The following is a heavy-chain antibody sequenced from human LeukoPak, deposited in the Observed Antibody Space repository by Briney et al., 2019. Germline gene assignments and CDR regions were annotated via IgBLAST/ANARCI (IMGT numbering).Heavy chain of an antibody. CDR2: INPNSGGT. Sequence: ASVKVSCKASGYTFTGYYIHWVRQAPGQGLEWMGWINPNSGGTNYAQKFQGRVTMTRDTSISTVYMELRRLRPDDRAVYYCARGPPTIVVVITTGDFDSWGQGTLVTVSS. CDR3: ARGPPTIVVVITTGDFDS. V-gene: IGHV1-2*02. J-gene: IGHJ4*02. CDR1: GYTFTGYY. D-gene: IGHD3-22*01.